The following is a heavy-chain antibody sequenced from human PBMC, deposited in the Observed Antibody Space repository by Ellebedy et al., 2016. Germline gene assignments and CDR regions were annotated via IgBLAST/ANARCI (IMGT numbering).Heavy chain of an antibody. CDR2: MYYSGTT. CDR1: GGSISSSNYY. V-gene: IGHV4-39*07. Sequence: GSLRLSCIVSGGSISSSNYYWGWIRQPPGKGLEWIGTMYYSGTTHHNPSLKSRFTISVETSKNQFSLKVTSVTAADTAVYYCASRRGLNIRAFDIWGPGTMVTVSS. D-gene: IGHD3/OR15-3a*01. J-gene: IGHJ3*02. CDR3: ASRRGLNIRAFDI.